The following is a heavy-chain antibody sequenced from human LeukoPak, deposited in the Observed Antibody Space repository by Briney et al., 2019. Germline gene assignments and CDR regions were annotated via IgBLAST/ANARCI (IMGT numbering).Heavy chain of an antibody. Sequence: GGSLRLSCAASGFTFSSYGMSWVRQAPGKGLEWVSAISYSGGSTYYADSLKGRFTISRDNSNNTLYLQMNSLRTEDTAVYYCAKDRAYYSDSSGYYLVRAYDYWGQGTLVTVSS. J-gene: IGHJ4*02. CDR3: AKDRAYYSDSSGYYLVRAYDY. CDR2: ISYSGGST. V-gene: IGHV3-23*01. D-gene: IGHD3-22*01. CDR1: GFTFSSYG.